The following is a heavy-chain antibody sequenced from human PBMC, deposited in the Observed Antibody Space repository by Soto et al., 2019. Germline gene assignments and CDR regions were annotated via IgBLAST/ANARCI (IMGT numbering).Heavy chain of an antibody. V-gene: IGHV1-2*02. D-gene: IGHD7-27*01. CDR2: IDLDNDNR. CDR1: GHTFTGHH. J-gene: IGHJ4*02. CDR3: GLEPTGTGGFDF. Sequence: QVQLVQSGAEVKKPGASVTVSCKASGHTFTGHHMHWVRQAPGQGLEWMGYIDLDNDNRAYAQRFQGRVTTTRDTHITTAYVDLRGLRSDDTAVYYCGLEPTGTGGFDFWGQGTLVTVSS.